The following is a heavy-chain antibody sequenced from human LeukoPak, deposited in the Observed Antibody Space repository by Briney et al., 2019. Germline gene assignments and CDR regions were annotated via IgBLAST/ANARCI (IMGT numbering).Heavy chain of an antibody. J-gene: IGHJ4*02. V-gene: IGHV3-23*01. Sequence: PGGSLRLSCAASGFTFSTYAMSRVRRTPGKGLEWVSAITDGGGSTYYADSVKGRFTISRDNSKNTLYLQMNSLRAEDTAVYYCAKDPPILRWSFDYWGQGTLVTVSS. D-gene: IGHD4-23*01. CDR3: AKDPPILRWSFDY. CDR2: ITDGGGST. CDR1: GFTFSTYA.